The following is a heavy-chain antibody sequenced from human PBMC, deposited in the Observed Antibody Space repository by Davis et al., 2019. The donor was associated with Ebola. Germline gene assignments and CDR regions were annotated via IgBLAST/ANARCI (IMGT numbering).Heavy chain of an antibody. J-gene: IGHJ6*02. CDR1: GYTFTSYG. CDR2: INPNSGGT. Sequence: AASVKVSCKASGYTFTSYGISWVRQAPGQGLEWMGWINPNSGGTNYAQKFQGWVTMTRDTSTSTVYMELSSLRSEDTAVYYCARGRSEGTIFGVVINYYYYYGMDVWGQGTTVTVSS. V-gene: IGHV1-2*04. D-gene: IGHD3-3*01. CDR3: ARGRSEGTIFGVVINYYYYYGMDV.